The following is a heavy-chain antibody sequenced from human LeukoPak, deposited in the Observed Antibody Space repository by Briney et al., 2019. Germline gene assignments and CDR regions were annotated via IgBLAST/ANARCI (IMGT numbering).Heavy chain of an antibody. D-gene: IGHD2-15*01. CDR1: GFTFSSYS. V-gene: IGHV3-48*01. CDR3: ATPGGLDY. CDR2: ITSSSSTI. J-gene: IGHJ4*02. Sequence: GGSLRLSCAASGFTFSSYSMNWVRKAPGKGLEWVSYITSSSSTIYYADSVKGRFTISKDNAKNSLYLQMNSLRAEDTAVYYCATPGGLDYWGQGTLVIVSS.